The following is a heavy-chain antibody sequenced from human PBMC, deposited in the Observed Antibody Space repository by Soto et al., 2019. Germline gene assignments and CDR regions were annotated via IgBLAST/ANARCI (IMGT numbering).Heavy chain of an antibody. Sequence: PSETLSLTCAVYGGSFSGYYWSWIRQPRGKGLEWIGEINHSGSTNYNPSLKSRVTISVDTSKNQFSLKLSSVTAADTAVYYCARDRLVYSSSWYGYYYGMDVWGQGTTVTVSS. V-gene: IGHV4-34*01. CDR2: INHSGST. CDR3: ARDRLVYSSSWYGYYYGMDV. D-gene: IGHD6-13*01. J-gene: IGHJ6*02. CDR1: GGSFSGYY.